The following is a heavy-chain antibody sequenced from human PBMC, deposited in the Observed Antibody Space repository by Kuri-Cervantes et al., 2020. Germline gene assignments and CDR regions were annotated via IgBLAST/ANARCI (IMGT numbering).Heavy chain of an antibody. Sequence: GESLKISCAASGFTFSSYGMSWVRQAPGKGLEWVSDISGSGGSTKYADSVKGRFTISRDNSKNTLYLQMNSLRAEDTAIYYCTKERLAFDIWGQGTMVTVSS. V-gene: IGHV3-23*01. CDR2: ISGSGGST. CDR3: TKERLAFDI. CDR1: GFTFSSYG. D-gene: IGHD3-16*01. J-gene: IGHJ3*02.